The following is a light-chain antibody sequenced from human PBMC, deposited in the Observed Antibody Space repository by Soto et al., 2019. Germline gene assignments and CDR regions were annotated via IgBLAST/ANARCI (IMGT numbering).Light chain of an antibody. Sequence: QSALTQPASVSGSPGQSITISCTGTSSDVGNYIFVSWYRQHPGKAPKLMIYDINNRPSGVSNRFSGSKSGNTASLTISGLQAEDEADYYCVSYAGSYTVIFGGGTKVTVL. CDR3: VSYAGSYTVI. V-gene: IGLV2-14*01. CDR2: DIN. CDR1: SSDVGNYIF. J-gene: IGLJ2*01.